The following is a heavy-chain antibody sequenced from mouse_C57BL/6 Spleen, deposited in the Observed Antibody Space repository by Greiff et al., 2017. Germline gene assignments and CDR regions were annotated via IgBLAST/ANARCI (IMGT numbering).Heavy chain of an antibody. CDR2: IYPGSGNT. D-gene: IGHD1-1*01. CDR1: GYSFTSYY. Sequence: QVHVKQSGPELVKPGASVKISCKASGYSFTSYYIHWVKQRPGQGLEWIGWIYPGSGNTKYNEKFKGKATLTAATSSSTAYMQLSSLTSEDSAVYYCARGEFITTVVAPMDYWGQGPSVTVSS. V-gene: IGHV1-66*01. J-gene: IGHJ4*01. CDR3: ARGEFITTVVAPMDY.